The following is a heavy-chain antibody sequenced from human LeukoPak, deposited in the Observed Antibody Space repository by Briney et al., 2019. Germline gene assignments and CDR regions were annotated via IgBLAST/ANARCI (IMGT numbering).Heavy chain of an antibody. V-gene: IGHV5-51*01. CDR3: ARQTAMGRSGDY. Sequence: GESLKISCKASGYSFTSYWIGWVRHMPGKGLEWMGVIDPSDSETRYTPSFQGQVTISVDKSPTTAYLQWNSLKASDTAMYYCARQTAMGRSGDYWGQGTLVTVSS. CDR2: IDPSDSET. D-gene: IGHD7-27*01. CDR1: GYSFTSYW. J-gene: IGHJ4*02.